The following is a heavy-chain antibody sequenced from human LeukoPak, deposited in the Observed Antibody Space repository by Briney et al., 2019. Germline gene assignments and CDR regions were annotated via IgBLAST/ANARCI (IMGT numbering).Heavy chain of an antibody. D-gene: IGHD4-17*01. Sequence: GGSLRLSCAASGLTFSNHGMDWVRQAPGKGLELLSCISPRGGGTYYAYSVKGRFTISRDNAKNSLYLQMNSLRAEDTAVYYCARGTYGDPFDYWGQGTLVTVSS. J-gene: IGHJ4*02. CDR3: ARGTYGDPFDY. CDR1: GLTFSNHG. CDR2: ISPRGGGT. V-gene: IGHV3-21*01.